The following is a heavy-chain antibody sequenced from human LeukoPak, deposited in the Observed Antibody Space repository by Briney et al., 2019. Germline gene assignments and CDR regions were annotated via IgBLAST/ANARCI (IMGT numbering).Heavy chain of an antibody. CDR2: INSDGSST. V-gene: IGHV3-74*01. J-gene: IGHJ3*02. CDR1: GFTFSSYW. CDR3: ARFTLALDAFDI. D-gene: IGHD2/OR15-2a*01. Sequence: GGSLRLSCAASGFTFSSYWMHWVRHAPGKGLVWVSRINSDGSSTSYADSVKGRFTISRGNAKNSLYLQMNSLRAEDTAVYYCARFTLALDAFDIWGQGTMVTVSS.